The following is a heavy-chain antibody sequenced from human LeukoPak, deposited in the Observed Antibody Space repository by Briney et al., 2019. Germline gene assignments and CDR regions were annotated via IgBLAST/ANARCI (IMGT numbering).Heavy chain of an antibody. CDR2: ISSSSSYI. CDR1: GFTFSSYS. Sequence: GGSLRLSCAASGFTFSSYSMNWVRQAPGKGLEWVSSISSSSSYIYYADSVKGRFTISRDNAKNSLCLQMNSLRAEDTAVYYCARELLPGAIDYWGQGTLVTVSS. V-gene: IGHV3-21*01. J-gene: IGHJ4*02. CDR3: ARELLPGAIDY. D-gene: IGHD4/OR15-4a*01.